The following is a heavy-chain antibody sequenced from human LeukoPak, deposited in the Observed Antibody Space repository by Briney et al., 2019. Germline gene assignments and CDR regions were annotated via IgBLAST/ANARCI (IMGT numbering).Heavy chain of an antibody. J-gene: IGHJ4*02. CDR2: IYYSGSA. V-gene: IGHV4-39*01. Sequence: SSETLSLTCTVSGGSISSSGYYWSWIRQPPGKGLEWIGTIYYSGSAYYNPSLKTQVTISVDTSKNQFSLKLSSVTAADTAVYFCARGSQVDDFWSGYRAPLDYWGQGTLVTVSS. CDR3: ARGSQVDDFWSGYRAPLDY. CDR1: GGSISSSGYY. D-gene: IGHD3-3*01.